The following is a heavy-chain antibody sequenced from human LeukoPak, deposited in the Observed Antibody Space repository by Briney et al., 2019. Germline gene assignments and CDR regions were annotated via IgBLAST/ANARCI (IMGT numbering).Heavy chain of an antibody. J-gene: IGHJ5*02. Sequence: GASVKVSCKASGGTFSSYAISWVRQAPGQGLEWMGGIIPIFGTANYAQKFQGRVTITADQSTSTAYMELSSLRSEDTAAYYCARGNTFTIFGATDNWFDPWGQGTLVTVSS. CDR3: ARGNTFTIFGATDNWFDP. CDR2: IIPIFGTA. V-gene: IGHV1-69*13. CDR1: GGTFSSYA. D-gene: IGHD3-3*01.